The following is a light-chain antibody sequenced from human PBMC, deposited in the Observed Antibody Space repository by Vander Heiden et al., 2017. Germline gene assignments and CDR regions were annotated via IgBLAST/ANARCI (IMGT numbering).Light chain of an antibody. Sequence: EIVLTQSPPTLSLSPGERATSPCRASQSVSSYLACYQQKPGQAPRILMYDAANRVTGIPARFSGGGCGTEVTLTISSREPEEVAVYYCQQHSNWPPHTFGGGTKVEIK. V-gene: IGKV3-11*01. CDR1: QSVSSY. J-gene: IGKJ4*01. CDR3: QQHSNWPPHT. CDR2: DAA.